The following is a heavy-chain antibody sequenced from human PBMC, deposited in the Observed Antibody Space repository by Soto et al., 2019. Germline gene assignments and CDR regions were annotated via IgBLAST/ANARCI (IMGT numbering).Heavy chain of an antibody. CDR2: TSFDERYK. J-gene: IGHJ4*02. V-gene: IGHV3-30*04. Sequence: QVQLVESGGGVVQPGRSLRLSCEASGFTFTGYAMHWVRQAPGKGLEWVAITSFDERYKFYAASVKGRFTISRDNSKNTLYLQMDSLSPDYTALYFSASDPLGDYDTAADLDSWGQGARVIVSS. CDR3: ASDPLGDYDTAADLDS. D-gene: IGHD3-22*01. CDR1: GFTFTGYA.